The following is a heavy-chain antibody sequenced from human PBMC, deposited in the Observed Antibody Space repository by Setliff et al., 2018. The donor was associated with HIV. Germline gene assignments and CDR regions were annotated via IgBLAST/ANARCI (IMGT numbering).Heavy chain of an antibody. Sequence: SETLSLTCTVSGGSISTYYWSWIRQPPGKGLEWIGSIYFTGSSDNNPSLKSRVTLSVDTSKHQFSLKMSSVTAADTAVYYCARVQMAYAAFDVWGQGTMVTVSS. V-gene: IGHV4-59*01. CDR1: GGSISTYY. D-gene: IGHD4-17*01. J-gene: IGHJ3*01. CDR2: IYFTGSS. CDR3: ARVQMAYAAFDV.